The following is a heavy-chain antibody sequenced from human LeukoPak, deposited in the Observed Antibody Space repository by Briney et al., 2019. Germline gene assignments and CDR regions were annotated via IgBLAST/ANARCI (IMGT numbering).Heavy chain of an antibody. CDR2: IIPILGIA. Sequence: ASVKVSCKASGGTFSSYAISWVRQAPGQGLEWMGRIIPILGIANYAQKFQGRVTMTRDTSISTAYMELSRLRSDDTAVYYCARDLYGDGDYWGQGTLVTVSS. V-gene: IGHV1-69*04. J-gene: IGHJ4*02. CDR3: ARDLYGDGDY. CDR1: GGTFSSYA. D-gene: IGHD4-17*01.